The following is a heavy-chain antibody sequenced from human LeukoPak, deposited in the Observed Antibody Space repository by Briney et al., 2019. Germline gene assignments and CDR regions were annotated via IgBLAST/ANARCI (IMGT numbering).Heavy chain of an antibody. Sequence: PGGSPRLSCAASGFTFSSYEMNWVRQAPGKGLEWVSYISSSGSTIYYADSVKGRFTISRDNAKNSLYLQMSSLRAEDTAVYYCARGWVPAAMGYWGQGTLVTVSS. V-gene: IGHV3-48*03. J-gene: IGHJ4*02. CDR3: ARGWVPAAMGY. D-gene: IGHD2-2*01. CDR1: GFTFSSYE. CDR2: ISSSGSTI.